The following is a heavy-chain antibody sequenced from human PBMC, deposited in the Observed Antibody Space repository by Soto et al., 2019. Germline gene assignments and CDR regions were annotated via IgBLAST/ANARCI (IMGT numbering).Heavy chain of an antibody. CDR3: ARDAPHYGSGGDRQKGDYYYYYYMDV. Sequence: GGSLRLSCAASGFTFSSYSMNWVRQAPGKGLEWVSSISSSSSYIYYADSVKGRFTISRDNAKNSLYLQMNSLRAEDTAVYYCARDAPHYGSGGDRQKGDYYYYYYMDVWGKGTTVTVSS. D-gene: IGHD3-10*01. V-gene: IGHV3-21*01. CDR1: GFTFSSYS. CDR2: ISSSSSYI. J-gene: IGHJ6*03.